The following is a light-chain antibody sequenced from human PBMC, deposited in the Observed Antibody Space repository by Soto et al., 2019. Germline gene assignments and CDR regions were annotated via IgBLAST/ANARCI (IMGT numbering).Light chain of an antibody. CDR3: QHYCSSPLT. V-gene: IGKV3-20*01. Sequence: EIVLTQSPGTLSLSPGERATLSCRASQSVSSSYLAWYQQKPGQAPRLLIYGASSRATGIPDRFSGSGSGTHFTLTIISLEPEDFAVYYCQHYCSSPLTFGGGTKVQIK. CDR2: GAS. J-gene: IGKJ4*01. CDR1: QSVSSSY.